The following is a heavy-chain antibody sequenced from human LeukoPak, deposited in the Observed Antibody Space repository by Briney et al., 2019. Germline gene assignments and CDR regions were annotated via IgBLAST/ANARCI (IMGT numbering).Heavy chain of an antibody. Sequence: ASVKVSCKASGYTFTGYYIHWVRQAPGQGLEWMGRIDPNNGGTNYAQKFQGRVTMTRDTSISTAYMELSRLRSDDTAVYYCARDLSGWYGDFDYSGQGTLVTVSS. CDR2: IDPNNGGT. J-gene: IGHJ4*02. V-gene: IGHV1-2*06. CDR1: GYTFTGYY. CDR3: ARDLSGWYGDFDY. D-gene: IGHD6-19*01.